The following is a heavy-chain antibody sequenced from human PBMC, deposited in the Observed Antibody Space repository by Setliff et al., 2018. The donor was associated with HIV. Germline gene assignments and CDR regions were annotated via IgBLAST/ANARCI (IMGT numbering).Heavy chain of an antibody. CDR3: AKCSEMLGTPATSSGYYCGWFDP. J-gene: IGHJ5*02. V-gene: IGHV1-2*02. D-gene: IGHD3-22*01. Sequence: ASVKVSCKASGYTFTGYYMHWVRQAPGQGLEWMGWINPNSGGTNYAQKFQGRVTMTRDTSISTAYMDLRSLRSDDTAVYYCAKCSEMLGTPATSSGYYCGWFDPWGQGTLVTVSS. CDR2: INPNSGGT. CDR1: GYTFTGYY.